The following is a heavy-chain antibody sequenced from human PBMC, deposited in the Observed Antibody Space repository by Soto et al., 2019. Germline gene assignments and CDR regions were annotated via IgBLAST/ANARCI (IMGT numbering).Heavy chain of an antibody. D-gene: IGHD5-18*01. CDR1: GGSISSGDYY. J-gene: IGHJ4*02. CDR2: IYYSGST. Sequence: SETLSLTCTVSGGSISSGDYYWSWIRQPPGKGLEWIGYIYYSGSTYYNPSLKSRVTISVDTSKNQFSLKLSSVTAADTAVYYCATFYVDTAMAEDYWGQGTLVTVSS. CDR3: ATFYVDTAMAEDY. V-gene: IGHV4-30-4*01.